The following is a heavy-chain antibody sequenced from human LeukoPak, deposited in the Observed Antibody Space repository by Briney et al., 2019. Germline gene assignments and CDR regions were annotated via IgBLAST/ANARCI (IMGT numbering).Heavy chain of an antibody. D-gene: IGHD3-10*01. J-gene: IGHJ4*02. Sequence: SGTLSLTCAVSGGSISSSYWWSWGRQPPGKGLEWIGEIYHSGSTNYNPSLRSRVTISVDKSKNQFSLKLSSVTAADTAVYYCARISRGGITMVRGVPGGDYWGQGTLVTVSS. CDR2: IYHSGST. CDR1: GGSISSSYW. CDR3: ARISRGGITMVRGVPGGDY. V-gene: IGHV4-4*02.